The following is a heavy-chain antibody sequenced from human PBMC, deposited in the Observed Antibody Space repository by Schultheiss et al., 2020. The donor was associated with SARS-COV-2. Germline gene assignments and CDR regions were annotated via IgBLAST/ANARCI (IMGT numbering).Heavy chain of an antibody. CDR3: ARFGSGSYLLGYGMDV. D-gene: IGHD3-10*01. CDR2: ISWDGGST. CDR1: GFTFDDYA. V-gene: IGHV3-43D*04. Sequence: GGSLRLSCAASGFTFDDYAMHWVRQAPGKGLEWVSLISWDGGSTYYADSVKGRFTISRDNAKNSLYLQMNSLRAEDTAVYYCARFGSGSYLLGYGMDVWGQGTTVTVSS. J-gene: IGHJ6*02.